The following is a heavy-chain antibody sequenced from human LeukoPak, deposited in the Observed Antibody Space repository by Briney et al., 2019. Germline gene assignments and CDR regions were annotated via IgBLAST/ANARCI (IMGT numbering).Heavy chain of an antibody. CDR3: ARAAGGSVFYYYYGMDV. D-gene: IGHD1-14*01. V-gene: IGHV3-11*01. CDR2: ISSSGSTI. CDR1: GGSFSGYY. Sequence: LSLTCAVYGGSFSGYYWSWIRQAPGKGLEWVSYISSSGSTIYYADSVKGRFTISRDNAKNSLYLQMNSLRAEDTAVYYCARAAGGSVFYYYYGMDVWGQGTTVTVSS. J-gene: IGHJ6*02.